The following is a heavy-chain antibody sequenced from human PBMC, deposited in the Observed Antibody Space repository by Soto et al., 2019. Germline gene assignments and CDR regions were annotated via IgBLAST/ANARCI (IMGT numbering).Heavy chain of an antibody. CDR3: ARDQSFDRSYYYGMDV. D-gene: IGHD3-10*01. J-gene: IGHJ6*02. Sequence: GASVKVSCKSSGYPFTHYGITWVRQAPGQGPEWMGWISPFNGNTNYGQTLQGRVTLTTDTSTSTVYMELRSLRSDDAAVYYCARDQSFDRSYYYGMDVWGQGTTVTVSS. V-gene: IGHV1-18*01. CDR1: GYPFTHYG. CDR2: ISPFNGNT.